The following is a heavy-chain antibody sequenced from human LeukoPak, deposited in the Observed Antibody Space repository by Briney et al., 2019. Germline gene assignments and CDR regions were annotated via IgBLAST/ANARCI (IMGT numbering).Heavy chain of an antibody. Sequence: QSGGSLRLSCAASGFTFSSYGMHWVRQVPGKGLEWVAVISYDGSNKYYADSVKGRFTISRDNSKNTLYLQMNSLRAEDTAVYYCAKEQGDYDSSGGLFDNWGQGTLVTVSS. D-gene: IGHD3-22*01. CDR2: ISYDGSNK. J-gene: IGHJ4*02. CDR3: AKEQGDYDSSGGLFDN. CDR1: GFTFSSYG. V-gene: IGHV3-30*18.